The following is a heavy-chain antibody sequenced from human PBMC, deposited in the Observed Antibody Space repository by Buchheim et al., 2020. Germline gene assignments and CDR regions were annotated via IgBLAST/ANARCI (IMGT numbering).Heavy chain of an antibody. CDR2: ISYDGSNK. V-gene: IGHV3-30*18. D-gene: IGHD3-10*01. Sequence: QVQLVESGGGVVQPGRSLRLSCAASGFTFSSYGMHWVRQAPGKGLEWVAVISYDGSNKNYADSVKGRFTISRDNSKNTLYLQMNSLRAEDTAVYYCAKDLQALLWFGEGVGYYYYYGMDVWGQGTT. J-gene: IGHJ6*02. CDR3: AKDLQALLWFGEGVGYYYYYGMDV. CDR1: GFTFSSYG.